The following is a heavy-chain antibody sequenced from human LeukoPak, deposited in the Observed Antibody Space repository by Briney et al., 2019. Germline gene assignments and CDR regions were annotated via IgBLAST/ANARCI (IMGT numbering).Heavy chain of an antibody. Sequence: GGSLRLSCAASGFTSSSYEMNWVRQAPGKGLEWVSYIRSGSTIYDADSVKGRFTTSRDNAKNSLYLQMNSLRAEDTAVYYCARESIAVAGAPFDYWGQGTLVTVSS. CDR1: GFTSSSYE. D-gene: IGHD6-19*01. CDR3: ARESIAVAGAPFDY. V-gene: IGHV3-48*03. CDR2: IRSGSTI. J-gene: IGHJ4*02.